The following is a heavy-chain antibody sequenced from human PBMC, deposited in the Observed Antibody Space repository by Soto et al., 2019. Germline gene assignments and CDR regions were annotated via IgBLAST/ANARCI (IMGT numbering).Heavy chain of an antibody. CDR1: GFTFSSYA. CDR3: ARVIRYFDWLSHYYGMDV. CDR2: ISYDGSNK. J-gene: IGHJ6*02. Sequence: QVQLVESGGGVVQPGRSLRLSCAASGFTFSSYAMHWVRQAPGKGLEWVAVISYDGSNKYYADSVQGRFTISRDNSKNTLYLQMNSLRAEDTAVYYCARVIRYFDWLSHYYGMDVWGQGTTVTVSS. V-gene: IGHV3-30-3*01. D-gene: IGHD3-9*01.